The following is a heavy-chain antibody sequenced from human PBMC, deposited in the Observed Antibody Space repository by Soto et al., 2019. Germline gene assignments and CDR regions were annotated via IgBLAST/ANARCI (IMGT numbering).Heavy chain of an antibody. V-gene: IGHV3-23*01. CDR3: SKDQYCSSTCCYAGLDY. J-gene: IGHJ4*02. Sequence: EVQLLESGGGLVQPGGSLRLSCEASGFSFTSYAMTWVRQAPGKGLEWVSVISGSGANTYYADSVKGRFTISRDSSNITLYLKMNSLRAEYTALYFCSKDQYCSSTCCYAGLDYWGQGTPVIVTS. CDR2: ISGSGANT. CDR1: GFSFTSYA. D-gene: IGHD2-2*01.